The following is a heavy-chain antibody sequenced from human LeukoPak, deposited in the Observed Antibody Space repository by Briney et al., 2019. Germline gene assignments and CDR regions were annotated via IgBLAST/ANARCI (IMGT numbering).Heavy chain of an antibody. CDR3: ARGYSSSPYYYYMDV. V-gene: IGHV1-69*06. Sequence: ASVKVSCKAYGGTFSSYAISWVRQAPGQGLEWMGGIIPLFGTANYAQKFQGRVTITADKSTSTAYMELSSLRSEDTAVYYCARGYSSSPYYYYMDVWGKGTTVTVSS. CDR2: IIPLFGTA. J-gene: IGHJ6*03. CDR1: GGTFSSYA. D-gene: IGHD6-6*01.